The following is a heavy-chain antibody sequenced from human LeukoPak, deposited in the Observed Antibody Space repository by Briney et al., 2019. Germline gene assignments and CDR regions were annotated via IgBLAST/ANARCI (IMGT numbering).Heavy chain of an antibody. J-gene: IGHJ4*02. CDR2: ISAYNGNT. D-gene: IGHD6-19*01. V-gene: IGHV1-18*01. CDR3: ARVRMDVAVAGTFDY. CDR1: GYTFTSYG. Sequence: ASVKVSCKASGYTFTSYGISWVRQAPGQGLEWMGWISAYNGNTNYAQRLQGRVTMTTDTSTSTAYMELRSLRSDDTAVYYCARVRMDVAVAGTFDYWGQGTLVTVSS.